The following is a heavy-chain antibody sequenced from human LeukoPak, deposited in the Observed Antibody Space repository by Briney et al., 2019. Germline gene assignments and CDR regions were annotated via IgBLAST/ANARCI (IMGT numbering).Heavy chain of an antibody. CDR2: IIPIFGTA. J-gene: IGHJ4*02. V-gene: IGHV1-69*06. CDR1: GGTFSSYA. D-gene: IGHD5-18*01. CDR3: ARGLVRGYSYGLVSFDY. Sequence: SVKVSCKASGGTFSSYAISWVRQAPGQGLEWMGGIIPIFGTANYAQKFQGRVTITADKSTSTAYMELSRLRSEDTAVYYCARGLVRGYSYGLVSFDYRGQGTLVTVSS.